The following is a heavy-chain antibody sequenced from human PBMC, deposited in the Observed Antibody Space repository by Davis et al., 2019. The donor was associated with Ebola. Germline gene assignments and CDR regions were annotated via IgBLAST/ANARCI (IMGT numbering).Heavy chain of an antibody. Sequence: ASVKVSCKASGGTFSSYTISWVRQAPGQGLEWMGWISAYNGNTNYAQKLQGRVTMTTDTSTSTAYMELRSLRSDDTAVYYCARHRVSSGWLDYWGQGTLVTASS. CDR1: GGTFSSYT. CDR3: ARHRVSSGWLDY. CDR2: ISAYNGNT. J-gene: IGHJ4*02. V-gene: IGHV1-18*01. D-gene: IGHD6-19*01.